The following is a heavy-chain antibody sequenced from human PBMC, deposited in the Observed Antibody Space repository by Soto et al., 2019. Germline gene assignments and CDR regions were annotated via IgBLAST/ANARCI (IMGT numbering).Heavy chain of an antibody. D-gene: IGHD1-7*01. Sequence: GASVKVSCKASGGTFSSYAISWVRQAPGQGLEWMGGIIPIFGTADYAQKFQGRVTITADESTSTAYMELSSLRSEDTAVYYCAKVDNWNYQYYYYYYGMDVWGQGTTVTVS. CDR2: IIPIFGTA. J-gene: IGHJ6*02. CDR1: GGTFSSYA. V-gene: IGHV1-69*13. CDR3: AKVDNWNYQYYYYYYGMDV.